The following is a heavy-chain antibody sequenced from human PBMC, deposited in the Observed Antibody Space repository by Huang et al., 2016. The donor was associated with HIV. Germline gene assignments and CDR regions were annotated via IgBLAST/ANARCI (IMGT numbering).Heavy chain of an antibody. CDR2: ISYDGSDK. CDR1: GFTFSSYG. Sequence: VQLVESGGGVVQPGRSLRLSCAASGFTFSSYGMHWVRQAPGRGMGWLAIISYDGSDKYYADSVKGRFTISRDNSKNTLYLQMNSLRAEDTAVYYCAKDGLNPYYGDDLYYNYMDVWGKGTTVTVS. D-gene: IGHD4-17*01. V-gene: IGHV3-30*18. J-gene: IGHJ6*03. CDR3: AKDGLNPYYGDDLYYNYMDV.